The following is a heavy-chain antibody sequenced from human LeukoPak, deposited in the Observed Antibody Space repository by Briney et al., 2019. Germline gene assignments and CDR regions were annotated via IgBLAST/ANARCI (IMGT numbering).Heavy chain of an antibody. V-gene: IGHV3-15*01. D-gene: IGHD3-9*01. J-gene: IGHJ3*02. CDR3: TTDGGGYFDWLPDAFDI. CDR2: IKSKTDDGTT. CDR1: GFTFSNAL. Sequence: GGSLRLSCAASGFTFSNALMSWVRQAPGKGLEWVGRIKSKTDDGTTDYAAPVKGRFTISKDYSKNTLYLQMNSLKTEDTAVYYCTTDGGGYFDWLPDAFDIWGQGTMVTVSS.